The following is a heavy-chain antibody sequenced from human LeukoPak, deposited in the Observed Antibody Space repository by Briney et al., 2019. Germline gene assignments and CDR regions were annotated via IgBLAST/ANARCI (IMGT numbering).Heavy chain of an antibody. J-gene: IGHJ4*02. CDR1: GFTFSSYS. D-gene: IGHD6-13*01. CDR3: ARGSGSSSLIDY. V-gene: IGHV3-21*01. CDR2: ISSSSSYI. Sequence: GGSLRLSCAASGFTFSSYSMNWVRQAPGKGLEWVSSISSSSSYIYYADSVKGRSTISRDNAKNSLYLQMNSLRAEDTAVYYCARGSGSSSLIDYWGQGTLVTVSS.